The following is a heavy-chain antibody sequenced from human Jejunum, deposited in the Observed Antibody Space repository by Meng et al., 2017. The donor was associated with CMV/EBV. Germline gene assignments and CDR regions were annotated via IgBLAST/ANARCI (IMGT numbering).Heavy chain of an antibody. CDR2: IYNSGVEST. V-gene: IGHV4-59*08. Sequence: QVQLQESGPGLMKPSETLSLTCSVSGASITSYFWSWIRQPPGKGLEWIGYIYNSGVESTKYNPSLKSRVTLSVDKAMNQFSLKLSSVTAADTAVYYCARQLMIRGPSNSANPYNWFDPWGQGTLVTVSS. CDR3: ARQLMIRGPSNSANPYNWFDP. D-gene: IGHD3-10*01. CDR1: GASITSYF. J-gene: IGHJ5*02.